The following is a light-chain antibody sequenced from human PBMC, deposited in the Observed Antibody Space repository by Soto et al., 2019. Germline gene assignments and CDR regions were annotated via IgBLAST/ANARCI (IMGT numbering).Light chain of an antibody. CDR1: SSDVGSYNL. CDR3: CSYAGSISWV. J-gene: IGLJ3*02. V-gene: IGLV2-23*01. Sequence: QSALTQPASVSGSPGQSITISCTGTSSDVGSYNLVSWYQQHPGKAPKLMIYEGSKRPSGVSNRFSGSKSGNTASLTISGLQDEDEADYFCCSYAGSISWVFGGGTKLTVL. CDR2: EGS.